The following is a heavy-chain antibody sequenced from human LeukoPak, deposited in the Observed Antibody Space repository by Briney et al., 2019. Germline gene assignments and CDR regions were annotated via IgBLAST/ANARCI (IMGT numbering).Heavy chain of an antibody. J-gene: IGHJ4*02. CDR2: ISYDGSNK. CDR3: AREGIAAAALDY. Sequence: HPGGSLRLSCAASGFTFSSYAMHWVPQAPGKGLEWVAVISYDGSNKYYADSVKGRFTISRDNSKNTLYLQMNSLRAEDTAVYYCAREGIAAAALDYWGQGTLVTVSS. D-gene: IGHD6-13*01. V-gene: IGHV3-30-3*01. CDR1: GFTFSSYA.